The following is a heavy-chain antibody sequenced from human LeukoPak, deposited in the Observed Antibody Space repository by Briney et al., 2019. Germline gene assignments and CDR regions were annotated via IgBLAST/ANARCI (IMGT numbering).Heavy chain of an antibody. CDR1: GFSFGSDA. Sequence: GGSLRLSCAASGFSFGSDAIHWVRQAPGKGLEWVALIWSDGSQTRYAGSVKGRFTVSRDNSKNTAFLQMSGLTVEDTAVYYCAGAAGLGNYLIDYWGQGTLVTVSS. V-gene: IGHV3-33*01. D-gene: IGHD3-16*01. J-gene: IGHJ4*02. CDR2: IWSDGSQT. CDR3: AGAAGLGNYLIDY.